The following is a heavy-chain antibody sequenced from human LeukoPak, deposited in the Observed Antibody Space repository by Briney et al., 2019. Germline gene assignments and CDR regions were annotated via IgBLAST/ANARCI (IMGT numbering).Heavy chain of an antibody. CDR1: GFTFSTYW. CDR3: AKESGYDVDLEY. Sequence: PGGSLRLSCAGSGFTFSTYWMHWVRQAPGGGLVWVSGIYTDGSTTSYADSVKGRFTISRDNAKNTLYLQMTSLRAEDTALYYCAKESGYDVDLEYWGQGALVTVSS. D-gene: IGHD5-12*01. CDR2: IYTDGSTT. V-gene: IGHV3-74*01. J-gene: IGHJ4*02.